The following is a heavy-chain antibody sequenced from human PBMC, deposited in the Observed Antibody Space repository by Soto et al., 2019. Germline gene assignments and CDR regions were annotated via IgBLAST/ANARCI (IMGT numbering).Heavy chain of an antibody. D-gene: IGHD2-2*01. CDR3: ARAGEDCSGTSCYRGNLDY. Sequence: QVHLQESGPGLVKPSETLSLTCTVSGGSISSYYWSWIRQPPGKGLEWIGYIYYTGSTNYNPSLKSRVTISVDTSKNQFSLKVSSVTAADTAVYYCARAGEDCSGTSCYRGNLDYWGQGTLVTVSS. CDR2: IYYTGST. CDR1: GGSISSYY. V-gene: IGHV4-59*01. J-gene: IGHJ4*02.